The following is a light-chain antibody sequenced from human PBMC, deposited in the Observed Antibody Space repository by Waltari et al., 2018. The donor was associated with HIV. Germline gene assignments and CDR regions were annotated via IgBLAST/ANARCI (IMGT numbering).Light chain of an antibody. CDR2: EVN. V-gene: IGLV2-14*03. Sequence: QPALTHPASVSGSTGQSIPMSCLGTSGAVGAVNIVSWYQQQPCKVPILLIYEVNNRPSGLSNRFSGSKSGNTASLTISGLQPEDEADYYCISYTRSSTRVFGTGTKVTVL. CDR1: SGAVGAVNI. CDR3: ISYTRSSTRV. J-gene: IGLJ1*01.